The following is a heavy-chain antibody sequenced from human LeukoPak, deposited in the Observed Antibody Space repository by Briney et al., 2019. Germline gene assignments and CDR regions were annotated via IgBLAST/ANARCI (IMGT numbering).Heavy chain of an antibody. CDR3: ARVPRRGERFDP. Sequence: ASVKVSCKASGYTFTSYGISWVRQAPGQGLEWMGWMNPISGDTGYALKFQGTVTMSRNTSISTAYMELGSLRSEDTAVYYCARVPRRGERFDPWGQGTLVTVSS. V-gene: IGHV1-8*02. CDR1: GYTFTSYG. CDR2: MNPISGDT. D-gene: IGHD3-10*01. J-gene: IGHJ5*02.